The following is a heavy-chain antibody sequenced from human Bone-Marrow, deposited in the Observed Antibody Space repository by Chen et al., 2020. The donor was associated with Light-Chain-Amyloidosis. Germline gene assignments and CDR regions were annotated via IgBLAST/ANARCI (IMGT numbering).Heavy chain of an antibody. CDR2: INHSGSI. Sequence: QVQLQQWGAGRLKPSETLSLTCGVYSGSFSGYYWTWIRQSPGKELEWIGEINHSGSINYKSSLKNRVTISVDTSKKQFSLRLTSLTAADTGVYYCVRVRRQPPELDPWGQGSQVIVSS. CDR3: VRVRRQPPELDP. J-gene: IGHJ5*02. D-gene: IGHD1-26*01. V-gene: IGHV4-34*01. CDR1: SGSFSGYY.